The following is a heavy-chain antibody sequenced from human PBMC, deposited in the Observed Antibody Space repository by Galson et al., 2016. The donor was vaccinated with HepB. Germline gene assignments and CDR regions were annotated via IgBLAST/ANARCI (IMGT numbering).Heavy chain of an antibody. J-gene: IGHJ4*02. CDR3: AHLSRSPWYSTTWYQNYFDF. CDR2: IYWDDDM. Sequence: PALVKPTQTLTLTCTFSGFSLTTSGVGVGWIRQPPGKALGWLALIYWDDDMRYSPSLENRLTVTKDTSKNQVVLTMTNMDPVDTATYYCAHLSRSPWYSTTWYQNYFDFWGQGTLVTVSS. CDR1: GFSLTTSGVG. V-gene: IGHV2-5*02. D-gene: IGHD1-26*01.